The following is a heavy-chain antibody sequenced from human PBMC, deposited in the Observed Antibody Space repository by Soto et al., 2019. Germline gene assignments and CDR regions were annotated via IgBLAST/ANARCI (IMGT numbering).Heavy chain of an antibody. Sequence: GASVKVSCKASGFTFTGYYMHWVRQAPGQGLEWVGWINPNSGGTNCAQKFQGRVTMTRDTSISTAYMELSRLRSDDTAVYYCARDRIFGVVIWFDPWGQGTLVTVSS. D-gene: IGHD3-3*02. CDR1: GFTFTGYY. CDR3: ARDRIFGVVIWFDP. CDR2: INPNSGGT. J-gene: IGHJ5*02. V-gene: IGHV1-2*02.